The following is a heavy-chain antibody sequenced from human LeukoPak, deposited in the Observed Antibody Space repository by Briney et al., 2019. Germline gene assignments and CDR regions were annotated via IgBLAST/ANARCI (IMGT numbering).Heavy chain of an antibody. V-gene: IGHV4-39*01. CDR1: GGSISSSSYY. CDR2: IYYSGST. J-gene: IGHJ4*02. Sequence: PSETLSLTCTVSGGSISSSSYYWGWIRQPPGKGLEWIGSIYYSGSTYYNPSLKSRVTISVDTSKNQFSLKLSSVTAADTAVYYCARLYYDILTGYYPTLIDYWGQGTLVTVSP. CDR3: ARLYYDILTGYYPTLIDY. D-gene: IGHD3-9*01.